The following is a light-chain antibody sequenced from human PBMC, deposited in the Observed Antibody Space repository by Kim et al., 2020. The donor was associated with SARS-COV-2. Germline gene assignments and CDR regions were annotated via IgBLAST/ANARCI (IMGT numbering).Light chain of an antibody. J-gene: IGLJ1*01. CDR3: QVWDSSSEHYV. CDR2: YDT. CDR1: SIGSKS. Sequence: GKTATVTGGGRSIGSKSVQWYQQKPGQAPVLVIYYDTDRPSGIPERFSGSNSGSTATLTISGVEAGDEADYYCQVWDSSSEHYVFGGGTKVTVL. V-gene: IGLV3-21*04.